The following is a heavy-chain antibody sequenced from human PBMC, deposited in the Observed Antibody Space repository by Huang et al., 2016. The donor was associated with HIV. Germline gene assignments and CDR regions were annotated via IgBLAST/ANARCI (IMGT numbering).Heavy chain of an antibody. V-gene: IGHV5-51*01. CDR1: GYSFSSYW. CDR3: ARQHTGYHIFDL. Sequence: EVQLVQSGAEVKKPGESLKISCRVSGYSFSSYWIGWVRQMPGRGLDWMGVIYPADSDIKYSPSFKDQVSISVDKSFDIAYLQWRGLRASDTATYYCARQHTGYHIFDLWGQGTTVTVSS. J-gene: IGHJ6*02. CDR2: IYPADSDI. D-gene: IGHD3-9*01.